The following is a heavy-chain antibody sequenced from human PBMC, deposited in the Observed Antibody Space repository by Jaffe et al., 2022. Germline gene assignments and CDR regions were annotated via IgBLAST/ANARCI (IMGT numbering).Heavy chain of an antibody. V-gene: IGHV4-34*01. J-gene: IGHJ6*03. CDR1: GGSFSGYY. CDR2: INHSGST. CDR3: AIGSDFWSGYYIDPHPGHYYYYMDV. Sequence: QVQLQQWGAGLLKPSETLSLTCAVYGGSFSGYYWSWIRQPPGKGLEWIGEINHSGSTNYNPSLKSRVTISVDTSKNQFSLKLSSVTAADTAVYYCAIGSDFWSGYYIDPHPGHYYYYMDVWGKGTTVTVSS. D-gene: IGHD3-3*01.